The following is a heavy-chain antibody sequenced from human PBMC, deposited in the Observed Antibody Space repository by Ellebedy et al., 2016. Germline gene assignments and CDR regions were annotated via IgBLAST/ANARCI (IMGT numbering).Heavy chain of an antibody. Sequence: SVKVSXXASGGTFSSYAISWVRQAPGQGLEWMGRIIPILGIANYAQKFQGRVTMTRDTSTSTVYMELSSLRSEDTAVYYCARDLFRAAAGSGAFDIWGQGTMVTVSS. J-gene: IGHJ3*02. V-gene: IGHV1-69*04. CDR2: IIPILGIA. D-gene: IGHD6-13*01. CDR3: ARDLFRAAAGSGAFDI. CDR1: GGTFSSYA.